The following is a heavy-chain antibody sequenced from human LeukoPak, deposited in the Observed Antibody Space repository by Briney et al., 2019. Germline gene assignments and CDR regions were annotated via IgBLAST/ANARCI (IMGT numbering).Heavy chain of an antibody. Sequence: GGSLRLSCVASGFTSGHIFTDYWMTWVRQVPEKGLEWVANINQDGSQTYYLDSVKARLTISRDNAKESVSLQMNSLRAEDTAIYYCSAILYHWGQGTLVTVSS. D-gene: IGHD2-2*01. CDR3: SAILYH. V-gene: IGHV3-7*01. J-gene: IGHJ4*02. CDR1: GFTSGHIFTDYW. CDR2: INQDGSQT.